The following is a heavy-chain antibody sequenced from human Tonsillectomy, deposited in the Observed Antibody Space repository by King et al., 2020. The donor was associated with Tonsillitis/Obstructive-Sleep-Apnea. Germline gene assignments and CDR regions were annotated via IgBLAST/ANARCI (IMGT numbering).Heavy chain of an antibody. D-gene: IGHD5-24*01. CDR2: VYNIGST. Sequence: QVQLQQSGPGLVKPSETLSLTCTVSGGSISSYYWSWIRQPPGKGLEWIGYVYNIGSTNTNPSLKSRVTMSVDASKNQFSLKLTSVTAADTAVYYCARDLEGRPWYVALWGRGTLVTVSS. V-gene: IGHV4-59*01. J-gene: IGHJ2*01. CDR3: ARDLEGRPWYVAL. CDR1: GGSISSYY.